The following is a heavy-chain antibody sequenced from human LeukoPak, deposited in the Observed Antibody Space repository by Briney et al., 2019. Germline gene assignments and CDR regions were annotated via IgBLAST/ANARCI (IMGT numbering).Heavy chain of an antibody. D-gene: IGHD6-19*01. V-gene: IGHV4-30-4*02. J-gene: IGHJ3*02. CDR3: ASSSSGWTDAFDI. CDR2: IYYSGST. CDR1: GGSISSGDYY. Sequence: SETLSLTCTVSGGSISSGDYYWSWIRQPPGKGLEWIGYIYYSGSTYYNPSLKSRVTISVDTSKNQFSLKLSSVTAADTAVYYCASSSSGWTDAFDIWGQGTMVTVSS.